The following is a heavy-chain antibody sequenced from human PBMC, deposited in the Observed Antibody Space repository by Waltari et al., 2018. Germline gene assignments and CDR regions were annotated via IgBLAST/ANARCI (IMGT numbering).Heavy chain of an antibody. CDR2: IYHSGST. J-gene: IGHJ3*02. Sequence: QVQLQESGPGLVKPSETLSLTCAVSGYSISSGYYWAWIRPPPGKGLEWIGSIYHSGSTYYNPSRKSRVTISVDTSKNQFSLKLSAVTAADTAVYYCARRGTTRAFDIWGQGTMVTVSS. V-gene: IGHV4-38-2*01. CDR3: ARRGTTRAFDI. D-gene: IGHD1-1*01. CDR1: GYSISSGYY.